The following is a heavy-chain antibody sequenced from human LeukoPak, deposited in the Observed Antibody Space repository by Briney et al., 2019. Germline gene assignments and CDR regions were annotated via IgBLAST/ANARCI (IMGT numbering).Heavy chain of an antibody. Sequence: ASVTVSCTASGYTFTSYAMHWVRQAPGQRLEWMGWINAGNGNTKYSQKFQGRVTITRDTSASTAYMELSSLRSEDTAVYYCARELYDILTAVYYYYGMDVWGQGTTVTVSS. CDR1: GYTFTSYA. V-gene: IGHV1-3*01. CDR3: ARELYDILTAVYYYYGMDV. CDR2: INAGNGNT. D-gene: IGHD3-9*01. J-gene: IGHJ6*02.